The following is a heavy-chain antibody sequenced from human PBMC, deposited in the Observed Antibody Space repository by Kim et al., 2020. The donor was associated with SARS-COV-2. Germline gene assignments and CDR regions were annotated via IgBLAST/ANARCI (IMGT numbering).Heavy chain of an antibody. CDR3: ARGWYSGGGDY. CDR2: A. Sequence: ANYAQKFQGRFTITADQSTSTAYMELGSLRPEDSAVYYCARGWYSGGGDYWRQGTLVTVSS. D-gene: IGHD6-19*01. J-gene: IGHJ4*02. V-gene: IGHV1-69*01.